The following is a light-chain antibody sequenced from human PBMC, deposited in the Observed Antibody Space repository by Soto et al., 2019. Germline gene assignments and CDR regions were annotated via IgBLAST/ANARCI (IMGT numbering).Light chain of an antibody. CDR1: QTISNY. CDR3: QQSYSTPLT. V-gene: IGKV1-39*01. J-gene: IGKJ4*01. Sequence: DTQTSQNPSSPSASVGDRVTIACPASQTISNYLNWYQQKPGKAPNLLIYAASSLQSGVPSRFSGSGSGTDFTLTISNLQPEDFATYYCQQSYSTPLTFGGGTKVDNK. CDR2: AAS.